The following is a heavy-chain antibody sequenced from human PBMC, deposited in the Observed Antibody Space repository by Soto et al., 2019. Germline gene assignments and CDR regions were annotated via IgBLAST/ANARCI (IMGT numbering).Heavy chain of an antibody. CDR1: GGSIGSNNYY. CDR2: IYYSGST. Sequence: SETLSLTCTVSGGSIGSNNYYWAWIRQPPGKGLEWIGSIYYSGSTNYNPSLKSRVTISVDTSKNQFSLKLSSVTAADTAVYYCARGSVASSPRYGDYTGRDAFDIWGQGTMVTVSS. CDR3: ARGSVASSPRYGDYTGRDAFDI. D-gene: IGHD4-17*01. J-gene: IGHJ3*02. V-gene: IGHV4-39*07.